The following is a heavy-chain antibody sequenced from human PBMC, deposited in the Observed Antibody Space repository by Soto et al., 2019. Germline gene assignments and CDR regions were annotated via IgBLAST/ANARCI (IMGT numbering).Heavy chain of an antibody. D-gene: IGHD6-13*01. CDR2: MNPNSGNT. V-gene: IGHV1-8*01. Sequence: QVQLVQSGAEVKKPGASVKVSCKASGYTFTSYDINWVRQATGQGLEWMGWMNPNSGNTGYAQKFQGRVTMTRNTSISTAYMELSSLRSEDTAVYYCARDSTGYSRSWYPYYYYGMDVWGQGTTVTVSS. CDR3: ARDSTGYSRSWYPYYYYGMDV. CDR1: GYTFTSYD. J-gene: IGHJ6*02.